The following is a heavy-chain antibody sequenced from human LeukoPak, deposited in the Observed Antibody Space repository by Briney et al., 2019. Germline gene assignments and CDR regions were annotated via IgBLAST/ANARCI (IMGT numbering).Heavy chain of an antibody. Sequence: SGPTLVNPTQTLTLTCTFSGFSLSTSGVGVGWIRQPPGKALEWLALIYWDDDKRYSPSLKSRLTITKDTSKNQVVLTMTNMDPVDTATYYCAQGHCSGGSCYSVGSDYWGQGTLVTVSS. D-gene: IGHD2-15*01. CDR1: GFSLSTSGVG. CDR2: IYWDDDK. V-gene: IGHV2-5*02. J-gene: IGHJ4*02. CDR3: AQGHCSGGSCYSVGSDY.